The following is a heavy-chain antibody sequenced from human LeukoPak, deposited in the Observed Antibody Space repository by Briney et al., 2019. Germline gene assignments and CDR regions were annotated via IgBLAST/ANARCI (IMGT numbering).Heavy chain of an antibody. Sequence: SVKVSCKASGGTFSSSAISWVRQAPGQGLEWMGRIIPTFCTANYAQTFQGRVTITADKSTSTAYMELSSLRSEDTAVYYCARDWDHYYDSSGTTSDIWGQGTMVTVSS. CDR3: ARDWDHYYDSSGTTSDI. CDR2: IIPTFCTA. J-gene: IGHJ3*02. D-gene: IGHD3-22*01. CDR1: GGTFSSSA. V-gene: IGHV1-69*06.